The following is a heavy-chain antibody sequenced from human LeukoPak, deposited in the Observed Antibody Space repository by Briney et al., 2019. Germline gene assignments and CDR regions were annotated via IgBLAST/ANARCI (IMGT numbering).Heavy chain of an antibody. Sequence: ASVKVSCKASGGTFSSYAISWVRQAPGQGLEWMGGIIPIFGTANYAQKFQGRVTITADESTSTAYMELSSLRSEDTAVYYRARDGIVGARSFDYWGQGTLVTVSS. CDR3: ARDGIVGARSFDY. CDR2: IIPIFGTA. D-gene: IGHD1-26*01. J-gene: IGHJ4*02. CDR1: GGTFSSYA. V-gene: IGHV1-69*13.